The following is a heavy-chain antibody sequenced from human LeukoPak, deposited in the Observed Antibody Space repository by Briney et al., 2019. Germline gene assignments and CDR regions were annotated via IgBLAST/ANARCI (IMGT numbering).Heavy chain of an antibody. CDR1: GYSIRSGYQ. CDR3: ARQSRVIRGVADY. J-gene: IGHJ4*02. CDR2: INYSGRT. V-gene: IGHV4-38-2*01. D-gene: IGHD3-10*01. Sequence: SETLSLTCSVSGYSIRSGYQWGWIRQAPGKGLEWIGSINYSGRTYDNPSLKSRVTISVDTSKNQFSLKLSSVTAADTAVYYCARQSRVIRGVADYWGQGTLVTVSS.